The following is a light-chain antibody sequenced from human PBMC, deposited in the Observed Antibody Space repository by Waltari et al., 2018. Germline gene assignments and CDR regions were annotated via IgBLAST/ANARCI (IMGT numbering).Light chain of an antibody. J-gene: IGKJ1*01. CDR2: GAS. V-gene: IGKV3-20*01. CDR3: QQYDHSPWT. Sequence: EVVFTQYPGTLSLSTGERATLSCRAKQIITNSYLAGYQQKPGQSPRLLIYGASSRATGIPDRFSGSGSGTDFTLTITRLAPEDFAMYYCQQYDHSPWTFGQGTKVEIQ. CDR1: QIITNSY.